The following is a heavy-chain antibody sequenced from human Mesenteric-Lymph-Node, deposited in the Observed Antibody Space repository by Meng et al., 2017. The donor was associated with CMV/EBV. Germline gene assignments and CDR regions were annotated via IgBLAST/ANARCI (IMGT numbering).Heavy chain of an antibody. Sequence: GQLHTGGEGLWKPSETLSVTCAVYGGSFSGYYWNWIRQSPEKGLEWIGEINHSGSTTYNPSFTSRIIISVDTSTNQISLNMSSVTAADTAVYYCARGSSYDILTGYFDYWGQGALVTVSS. V-gene: IGHV4-34*01. CDR2: INHSGST. D-gene: IGHD3-9*01. J-gene: IGHJ4*02. CDR1: GGSFSGYY. CDR3: ARGSSYDILTGYFDY.